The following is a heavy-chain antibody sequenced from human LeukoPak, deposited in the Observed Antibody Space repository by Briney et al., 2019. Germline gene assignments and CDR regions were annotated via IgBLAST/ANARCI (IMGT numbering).Heavy chain of an antibody. CDR2: IYYSGST. D-gene: IGHD3-10*01. CDR3: ARGTLRDYYGSGSHPDY. Sequence: SETLSLTCTVSGGSISSYYWSWIRQPPGKGLEWIGYIYYSGSTNYNPSLKSRVTISVDTSKNQFSLKLSSVTAADTAVYYCARGTLRDYYGSGSHPDYWGQGTLVTVSS. CDR1: GGSISSYY. J-gene: IGHJ4*02. V-gene: IGHV4-59*01.